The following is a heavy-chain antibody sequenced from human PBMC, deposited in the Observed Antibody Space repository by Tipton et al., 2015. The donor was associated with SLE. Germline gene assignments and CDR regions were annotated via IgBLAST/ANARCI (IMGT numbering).Heavy chain of an antibody. CDR2: IYYTGSG. D-gene: IGHD6-19*01. Sequence: TLSLTCTVSGDSISRGDYYWSWIRQPPGKDLEWIGYIYYTGSGYSNPSLRSRVTISVDTSKNQFSLRLSSVTAADTAVYYCAREVFSSASSGFDPWGQGALVAVSS. J-gene: IGHJ5*02. CDR1: GDSISRGDYY. V-gene: IGHV4-30-4*01. CDR3: AREVFSSASSGFDP.